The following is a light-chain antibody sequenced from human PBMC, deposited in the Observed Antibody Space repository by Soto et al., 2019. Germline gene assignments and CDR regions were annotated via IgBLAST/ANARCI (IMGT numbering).Light chain of an antibody. CDR2: GNS. V-gene: IGLV1-40*01. Sequence: QSVLPQLPSVSGAPGQRVTISCTGSSSNIGAGYDVHWYQQLPGTAPKLLIYGNSNRPSGVPDRFSGSKSGTSASLAITGLQAEDEADYYCQSYDSSLSGSRVFGTGTKVT. CDR1: SSNIGAGYD. J-gene: IGLJ1*01. CDR3: QSYDSSLSGSRV.